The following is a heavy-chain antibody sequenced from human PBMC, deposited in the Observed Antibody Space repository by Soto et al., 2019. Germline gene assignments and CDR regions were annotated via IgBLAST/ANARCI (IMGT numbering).Heavy chain of an antibody. D-gene: IGHD2-15*01. CDR2: MNPNSGNT. CDR1: GHTFTSYD. J-gene: IGHJ6*02. Sequence: ASVKVSCKASGHTFTSYDINWVRQATGQGLEWMGWMNPNSGNTGYAQKFQGRVTMTRNTSISTAYMELSSLRSEDTAVYYCARGPFVVAATRSYYYGMDVWGQGTTVTVSS. CDR3: ARGPFVVAATRSYYYGMDV. V-gene: IGHV1-8*01.